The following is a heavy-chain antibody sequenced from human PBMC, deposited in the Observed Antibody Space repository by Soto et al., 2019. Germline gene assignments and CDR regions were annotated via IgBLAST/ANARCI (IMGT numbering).Heavy chain of an antibody. D-gene: IGHD2-15*01. CDR2: ISGSGGST. CDR1: GFTFSSYA. V-gene: IGHV3-23*01. J-gene: IGHJ3*02. CDR3: AKDRRCSGGSCFDAFDI. Sequence: GGSLRLSCAASGFTFSSYAMSWVRQAPGRGLEWVSAISGSGGSTYYADSVKGRFTISRDNSKNTLYLQMNSLRAEDTAVYYCAKDRRCSGGSCFDAFDIWGQGTMVTVSS.